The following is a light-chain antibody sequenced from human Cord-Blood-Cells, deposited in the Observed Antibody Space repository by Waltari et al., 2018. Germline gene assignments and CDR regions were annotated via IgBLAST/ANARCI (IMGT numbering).Light chain of an antibody. CDR3: CSYAGSSTFVV. CDR1: SSDVGSYNL. J-gene: IGLJ2*01. Sequence: QSALTQPASVSGSPGQSITISCTGTSSDVGSYNLVSWYQQHPGKAPKRMIYEGSKRPSGFSNHFSGSKSGNTASLTISGLQAEDEADYYCCSYAGSSTFVVFGGGTKLTVL. CDR2: EGS. V-gene: IGLV2-23*03.